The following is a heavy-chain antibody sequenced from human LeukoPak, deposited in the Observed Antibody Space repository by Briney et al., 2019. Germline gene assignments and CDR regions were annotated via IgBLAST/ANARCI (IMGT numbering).Heavy chain of an antibody. CDR1: GFTFSSYS. V-gene: IGHV3-21*01. CDR3: ASQGRRYCSSTSCSDF. D-gene: IGHD2-2*01. J-gene: IGHJ4*02. CDR2: ISGSSSYI. Sequence: GGSLRLSCAASGFTFSSYSMNWVRQAPGKGLEWASSISGSSSYIYYADSVKGRFTISRDNAKNSLYLQMNSLRAEDTAIYYCASQGRRYCSSTSCSDFWGQGTLVTVSS.